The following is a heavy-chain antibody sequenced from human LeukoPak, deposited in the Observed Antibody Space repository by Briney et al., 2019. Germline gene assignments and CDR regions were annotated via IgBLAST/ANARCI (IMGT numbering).Heavy chain of an antibody. J-gene: IGHJ3*02. CDR2: ISSSSSYI. V-gene: IGHV3-21*01. CDR1: GFTFSGYT. Sequence: GGSLRLSCAASGFTFSGYTMSWVRQAPGKALEWVSAISSSSSYIYYADSVRGRFTISRDNAKNSLYLQMSSLTVEDTAVYYCARVSGSPTSDAFDIWGQGTMVAVSS. D-gene: IGHD1-26*01. CDR3: ARVSGSPTSDAFDI.